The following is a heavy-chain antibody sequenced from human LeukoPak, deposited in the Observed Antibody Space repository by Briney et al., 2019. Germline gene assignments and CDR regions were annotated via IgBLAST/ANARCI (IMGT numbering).Heavy chain of an antibody. CDR2: IIPISHIA. V-gene: IGHV1-69*02. J-gene: IGHJ4*02. D-gene: IGHD6-6*01. CDR3: ATGPDGARLLDS. Sequence: GASVKVSCKASGGTFSSYTISWVRQAPGQGFEWMGRIIPISHIASYAQKFQGRVMITADTSTSTAYMELSSLTSEDTAVYYCATGPDGARLLDSWGQGTLVTVSS. CDR1: GGTFSSYT.